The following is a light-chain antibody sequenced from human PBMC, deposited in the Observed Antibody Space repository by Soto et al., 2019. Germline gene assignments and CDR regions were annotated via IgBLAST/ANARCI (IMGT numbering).Light chain of an antibody. CDR3: QQRSNWLLT. J-gene: IGKJ5*01. V-gene: IGKV3-11*01. CDR2: DAS. Sequence: EIVLTQSPATLSLSPGERATLSCRASQSVRSYLAWYQQKPGQAPRLLIYDASNRAAGIPPRFSGSGSGTDFTLTISSLEPEDFAVYYCQQRSNWLLTFGRGTRLEIK. CDR1: QSVRSY.